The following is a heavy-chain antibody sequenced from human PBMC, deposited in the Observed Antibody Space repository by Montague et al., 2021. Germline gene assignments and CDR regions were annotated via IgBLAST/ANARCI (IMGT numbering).Heavy chain of an antibody. J-gene: IGHJ4*02. CDR2: MYYSGST. V-gene: IGHV4-31*01. CDR3: ARCRLATGDFDY. Sequence: TLSLTCTVSGDSLSSVGYSWTWNRQRPGKGLEWIGYMYYSGSTYYNLSLKSPVTISADTSNNHFSLRLTSVTAADTAVYYCARCRLATGDFDYWGQGTLVTVSS. D-gene: IGHD3-10*01. CDR1: GDSLSSVGYS.